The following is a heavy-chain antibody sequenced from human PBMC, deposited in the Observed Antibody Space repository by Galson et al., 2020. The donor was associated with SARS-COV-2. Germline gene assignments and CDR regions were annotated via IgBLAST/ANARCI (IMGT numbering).Heavy chain of an antibody. D-gene: IGHD3-3*01. CDR2: ISYDGSKE. J-gene: IGHJ4*02. CDR3: ARDLTRIRVLEWGCDY. Sequence: GGSLRLSCAASGFTFSSFAMHWVRQAPGKGLEWVAVISYDGSKEYYADSVKGRFTISRDDSKNTLSLQMNSLRHEDTAVYYCARDLTRIRVLEWGCDYWGQGTLVTVSS. CDR1: GFTFSSFA. V-gene: IGHV3-30*04.